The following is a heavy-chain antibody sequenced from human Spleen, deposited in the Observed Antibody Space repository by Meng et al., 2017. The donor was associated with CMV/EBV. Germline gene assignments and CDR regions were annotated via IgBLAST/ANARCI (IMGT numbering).Heavy chain of an antibody. J-gene: IGHJ4*02. Sequence: SVQVSCKASGGTFTKYAISWVRQAPGQGLEWMGGIIPIFGTPDYAQKFQGRVTVTTDDSTTTAYLVLSSLRSEDTAVYYCASSVTMLVTPRFDYWGQGTLITVSS. CDR3: ASSVTMLVTPRFDY. CDR1: GGTFTKYA. D-gene: IGHD4-23*01. V-gene: IGHV1-69*05. CDR2: IIPIFGTP.